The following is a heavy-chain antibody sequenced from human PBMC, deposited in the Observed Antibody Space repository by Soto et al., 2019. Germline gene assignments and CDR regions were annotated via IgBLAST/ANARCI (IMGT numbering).Heavy chain of an antibody. D-gene: IGHD3-22*01. CDR1: GYTFTTYY. Sequence: QVQLVQSVAEVKKPGASVRVSCKASGYTFTTYYLHWLRQAPGQGLEWMGIIDPRAGSASHAQNFQGRVTMTRDTSTRTVYMDLRSLRSEDTAVYYCARAGYYDSSGYDGFDIWGQGTMVTVSS. V-gene: IGHV1-46*01. CDR2: IDPRAGSA. J-gene: IGHJ3*02. CDR3: ARAGYYDSSGYDGFDI.